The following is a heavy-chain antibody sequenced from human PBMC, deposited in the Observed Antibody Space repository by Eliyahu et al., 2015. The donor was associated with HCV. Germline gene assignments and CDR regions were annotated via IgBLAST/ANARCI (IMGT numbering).Heavy chain of an antibody. Sequence: QVQLVESGGGVVQPGRSLRLSCAASGFTFSXYGMHWVRQAPGKGLGWVAVISYDGSNKYYADSVKGRFTISRDNSKNTLYLQMNSLRAEDTAVYYCAKDGLDYDILTGYYIDIWGQGTMVTVSS. D-gene: IGHD3-9*01. CDR1: GFTFSXYG. CDR2: ISYDGSNK. V-gene: IGHV3-30*18. J-gene: IGHJ3*02. CDR3: AKDGLDYDILTGYYIDI.